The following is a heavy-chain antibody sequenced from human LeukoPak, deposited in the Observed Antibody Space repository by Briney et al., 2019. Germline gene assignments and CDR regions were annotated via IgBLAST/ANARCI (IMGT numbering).Heavy chain of an antibody. J-gene: IGHJ5*02. CDR2: IWYDGSNK. V-gene: IGHV3-33*08. Sequence: PGGSLRLSCAASGFTFSSYGMHWVRQAPGKGLEWVAVIWYDGSNKYDADSVKGRFTISRDNSKNTLYLQMNSLRAEDTAVYYCARESSIAGAPFDPWGQGTLVTVSS. CDR1: GFTFSSYG. D-gene: IGHD1-26*01. CDR3: ARESSIAGAPFDP.